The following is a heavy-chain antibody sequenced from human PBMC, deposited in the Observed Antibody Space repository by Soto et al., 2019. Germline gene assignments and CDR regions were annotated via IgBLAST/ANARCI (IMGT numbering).Heavy chain of an antibody. J-gene: IGHJ4*02. CDR3: ARSRLTDYSIDY. Sequence: ASVKVSCKPSGYTFTGYYIHWMRQAPGQGLEWMGWINPNSGATNYALKFQGRVTMTRDTSISAAYMELNSLTSDDTAVYYCARSRLTDYSIDYWGQGTLVTVSS. D-gene: IGHD4-4*01. CDR2: INPNSGAT. CDR1: GYTFTGYY. V-gene: IGHV1-2*02.